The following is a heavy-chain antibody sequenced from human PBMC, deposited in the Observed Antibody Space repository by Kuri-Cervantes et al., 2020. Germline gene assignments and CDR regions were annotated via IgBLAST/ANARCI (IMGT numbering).Heavy chain of an antibody. D-gene: IGHD6-19*01. Sequence: SVKVSCKASGGTFSSYAISWVRQAPGQGLEWMGGIIPIFGTANYAQKFQGRVTITADESTSTAYMELSSLRSEDTAVYYCARSRIAVAEYYYYYMDVWGKGTTVTVSS. V-gene: IGHV1-69*13. CDR3: ARSRIAVAEYYYYYMDV. CDR2: IIPIFGTA. CDR1: GGTFSSYA. J-gene: IGHJ6*03.